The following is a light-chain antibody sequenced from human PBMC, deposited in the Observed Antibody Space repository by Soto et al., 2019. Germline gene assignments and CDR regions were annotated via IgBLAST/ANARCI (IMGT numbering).Light chain of an antibody. Sequence: HSALTQPPSVSAAPGQKVTISCSGSSSNIGNNYVSWYQQLPGTAPKLLIYENNKRPSGIPDRFSGSKSGTSATLGITGLQTGDEADYYCGTWDSSLSAYNYVFGTGTKVTVL. CDR1: SSNIGNNY. CDR2: ENN. V-gene: IGLV1-51*02. CDR3: GTWDSSLSAYNYV. J-gene: IGLJ1*01.